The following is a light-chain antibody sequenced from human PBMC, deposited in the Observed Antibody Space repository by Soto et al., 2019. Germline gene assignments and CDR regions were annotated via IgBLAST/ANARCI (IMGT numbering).Light chain of an antibody. CDR1: QSISSY. Sequence: DIQMTQSPSSLSASVGDRVTITCRASQSISSYLNWYQQKPGKAPKLLIYATSSLQSGVPSRFSASGSGTDFTLTISSLQPEDFATYYCQQSYSTVTFGQGTLLEIK. CDR2: ATS. V-gene: IGKV1-39*01. J-gene: IGKJ5*01. CDR3: QQSYSTVT.